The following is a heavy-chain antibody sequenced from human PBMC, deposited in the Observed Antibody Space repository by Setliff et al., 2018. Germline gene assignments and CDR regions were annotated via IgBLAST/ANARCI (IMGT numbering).Heavy chain of an antibody. D-gene: IGHD1-26*01. CDR2: IYYSGST. CDR1: GGSISSYY. Sequence: SETLSLTCTVSGGSISSYYWSWIRQPPGKGLEWIGYIYYSGSTNYNPSLQSRVTMTRDTSISTAYMELSRLRSDDTAVYYCARALGATITHFDYWGQGTLVTVSS. CDR3: ARALGATITHFDY. J-gene: IGHJ4*02. V-gene: IGHV4-59*01.